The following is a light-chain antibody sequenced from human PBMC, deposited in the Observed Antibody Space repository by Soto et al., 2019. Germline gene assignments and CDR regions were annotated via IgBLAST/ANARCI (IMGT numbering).Light chain of an antibody. J-gene: IGLJ2*01. CDR2: DVS. CDR1: SSDIGGYNY. CDR3: SSYTTISTVV. V-gene: IGLV2-14*03. Sequence: QSALTQPASVSGSHGQSITISCTGTSSDIGGYNYVSWYQQHPGKAPQLMMYDVSNRPSGLSNRFSGSKSGNTASLTISGLQAEDAADYYCSSYTTISTVVFGGGTKLTVL.